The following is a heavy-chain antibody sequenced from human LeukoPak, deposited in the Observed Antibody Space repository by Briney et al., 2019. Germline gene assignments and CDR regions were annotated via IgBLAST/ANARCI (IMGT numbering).Heavy chain of an antibody. CDR1: GYTFSSYA. J-gene: IGHJ4*02. CDR3: AKDLAKITMVRGVKPLFDY. CDR2: ISGSGGST. V-gene: IGHV3-23*01. D-gene: IGHD3-10*01. Sequence: GGSLRLSCAASGYTFSSYAMSWVRQAPGKGLEWVSAISGSGGSTNYADSVKGRFTISRDNSKNMLYLQMNSLRAEDTAEYYCAKDLAKITMVRGVKPLFDYWGQGTLVTVSS.